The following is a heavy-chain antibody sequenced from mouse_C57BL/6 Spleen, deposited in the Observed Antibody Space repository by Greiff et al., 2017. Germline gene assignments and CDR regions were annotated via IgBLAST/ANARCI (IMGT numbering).Heavy chain of an antibody. CDR1: GFTFSSYA. Sequence: EVKLVESGGGLVKPGGSLKLSCAASGFTFSSYAMSWVRQTPEKRLEWVATISDGGSYTYYPDNVKGRFTISRDNAKNNLYLQMSHPKSEDTAMYYCARVGSGYGYWGQGTTLTVSS. D-gene: IGHD3-2*02. CDR2: ISDGGSYT. V-gene: IGHV5-4*03. CDR3: ARVGSGYGY. J-gene: IGHJ2*01.